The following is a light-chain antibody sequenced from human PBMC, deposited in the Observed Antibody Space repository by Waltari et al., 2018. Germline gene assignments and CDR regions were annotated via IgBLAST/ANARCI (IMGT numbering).Light chain of an antibody. CDR2: EVS. Sequence: SVLTQPASVSGSPGQSVTISCTGTSSAIGCHHYDSWYQQHPGKAPKLMIYEVSKRFSGISNRFSGSKSANTASLTISGLQAEDEADYYCSAYTSSSSRVFGTGTRVTVL. CDR1: SSAIGCHHY. CDR3: SAYTSSSSRV. J-gene: IGLJ1*01. V-gene: IGLV2-14*03.